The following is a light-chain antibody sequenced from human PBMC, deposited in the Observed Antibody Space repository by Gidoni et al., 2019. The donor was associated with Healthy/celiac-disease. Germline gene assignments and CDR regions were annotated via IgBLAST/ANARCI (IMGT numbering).Light chain of an antibody. CDR3: QQRSNRHPLT. CDR1: QSVSSY. Sequence: DIVLPSSPATLSSSPGEITTLSCRTRQSVSSYLAWYQQKPGEDPRLLIYDASTSVTGTPARFSSSRSGTDFTLTTSSIEHEDDAVNYCQQRSNRHPLTFGGGTKVEIK. V-gene: IGKV3-11*01. J-gene: IGKJ4*01. CDR2: DAS.